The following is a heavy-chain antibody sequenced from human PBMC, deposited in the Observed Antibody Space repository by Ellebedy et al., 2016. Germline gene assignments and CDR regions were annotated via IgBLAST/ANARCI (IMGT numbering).Heavy chain of an antibody. J-gene: IGHJ4*02. CDR1: GYSFTGYW. V-gene: IGHV5-51*01. CDR3: ARTDWLLSEYYFDY. D-gene: IGHD3-9*01. CDR2: IYPGDSDT. Sequence: GESLKISXKGSGYSFTGYWIAWVRQMPGQGLEWMGIIYPGDSDTRYSPSFQGQVTISADKSISTAYLQWSSLKASDTAMYYCARTDWLLSEYYFDYWGQGTLVTVSS.